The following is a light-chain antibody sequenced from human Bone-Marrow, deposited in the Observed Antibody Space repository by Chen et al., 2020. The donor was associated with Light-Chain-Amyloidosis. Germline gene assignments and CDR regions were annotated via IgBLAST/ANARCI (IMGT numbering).Light chain of an antibody. Sequence: EIVLTQSPGTLSLSPGERATLSCRASQSVSSSYLAWYQQKPGQAPRLLIYAASSRATGIPDRFSGSQSGTDFTLTISSLEPEDFAVYYCQQYGSSPRFTFGPGTTVDIK. CDR2: AAS. CDR3: QQYGSSPRFT. CDR1: QSVSSSY. V-gene: IGKV3-20*01. J-gene: IGKJ3*01.